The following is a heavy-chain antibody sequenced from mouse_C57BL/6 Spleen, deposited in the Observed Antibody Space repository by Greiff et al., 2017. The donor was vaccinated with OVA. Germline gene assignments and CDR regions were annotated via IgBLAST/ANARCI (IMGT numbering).Heavy chain of an antibody. CDR2: IDPEDGAT. Sequence: VQLQQSGAELVKPGASVKLSCTASGFNIKDYYMHWVKQRTEQGLEWIGRIDPEDGATKYAPNFPGKATITADTSSNTAYLQLSSLTSEDTAVYYCASFITTVGATRYFDVWGTGTTVTVSS. CDR3: ASFITTVGATRYFDV. J-gene: IGHJ1*03. V-gene: IGHV14-2*01. D-gene: IGHD1-1*01. CDR1: GFNIKDYY.